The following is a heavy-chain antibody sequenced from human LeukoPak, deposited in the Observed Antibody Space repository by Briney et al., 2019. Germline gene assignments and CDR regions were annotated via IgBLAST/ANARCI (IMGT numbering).Heavy chain of an antibody. D-gene: IGHD2-8*01. CDR1: GFTFSGYS. CDR2: ISSSSSYI. V-gene: IGHV3-21*01. J-gene: IGHJ4*02. CDR3: ARDLVMLMVYAIGGGFDY. Sequence: GGSLRLSCAASGFTFSGYSMSWVRQAPGKGLEWVSSISSSSSYIYYADSVKGRFTISRDNAKNSLYLQMNSLRAEDTAVYYCARDLVMLMVYAIGGGFDYWGQGTLVTVSS.